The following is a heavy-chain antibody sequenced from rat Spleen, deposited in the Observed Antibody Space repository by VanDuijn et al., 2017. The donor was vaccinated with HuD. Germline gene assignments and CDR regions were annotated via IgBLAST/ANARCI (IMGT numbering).Heavy chain of an antibody. CDR3: ATGFITTSDY. D-gene: IGHD1-10*01. CDR2: ISPSGGST. V-gene: IGHV5-25*01. CDR1: GFTFSNYY. Sequence: EVQLVESGGGLVQPGRSMKLSCAASGFTFSNYYMAWVRQAPTKGLEWVASISPSGGSTYYRDSVKGRFTISRDNAKSTLYLQMDSLRSEDTATYYCATGFITTSDYWGQGVMVTVSS. J-gene: IGHJ2*01.